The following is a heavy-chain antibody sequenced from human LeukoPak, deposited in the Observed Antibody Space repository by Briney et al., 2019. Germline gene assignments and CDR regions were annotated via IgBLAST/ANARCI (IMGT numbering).Heavy chain of an antibody. Sequence: SETLSLTCTVSGGSISSYYWSWIPQPPGKGLEWIGYIYYSGSTNYNPSLKSRVTVSVDTSKNQFSLKLSSVTAADTAVYYCARDAGYGYSFFDYWGQGTLVTVSS. CDR1: GGSISSYY. V-gene: IGHV4-59*01. CDR3: ARDAGYGYSFFDY. CDR2: IYYSGST. D-gene: IGHD2-21*01. J-gene: IGHJ4*02.